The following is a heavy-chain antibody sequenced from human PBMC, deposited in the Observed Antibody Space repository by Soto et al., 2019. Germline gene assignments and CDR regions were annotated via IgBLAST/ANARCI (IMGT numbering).Heavy chain of an antibody. D-gene: IGHD6-19*01. V-gene: IGHV1-18*01. Sequence: GASVKVSSKASGYTFTSYGISWPRQAPGQGLEWMGWISTYNGNTNYAQKLQGRVTMTTDTSASTAYMELRSLRSDDTAVFYCARTYSSGWYALDYWGQGTLVTVSS. CDR1: GYTFTSYG. J-gene: IGHJ4*02. CDR3: ARTYSSGWYALDY. CDR2: ISTYNGNT.